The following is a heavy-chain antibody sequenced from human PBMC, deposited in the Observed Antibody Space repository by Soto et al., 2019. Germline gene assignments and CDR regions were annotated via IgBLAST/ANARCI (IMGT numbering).Heavy chain of an antibody. CDR2: ISAYNGNT. D-gene: IGHD3-10*01. J-gene: IGHJ3*02. V-gene: IGHV1-18*01. Sequence: GASVKVSCKASGYTFTSYGISWVRQAPGQGLEWMGWISAYNGNTNYAQKLQGRVTMTTDTSTSTAYMELRSLRSEDTAVYYCARAMFRGVISVPVRGAFDIWGQGTMVTVSS. CDR3: ARAMFRGVISVPVRGAFDI. CDR1: GYTFTSYG.